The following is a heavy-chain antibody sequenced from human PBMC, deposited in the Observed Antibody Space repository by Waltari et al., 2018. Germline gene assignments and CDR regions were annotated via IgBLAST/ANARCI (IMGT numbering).Heavy chain of an antibody. CDR1: GYSLSSGYY. J-gene: IGHJ3*02. CDR2: IYHRGIT. D-gene: IGHD3-3*01. CDR3: ARGKVGSGRYAFDI. Sequence: QVQLQESGPGLVKPSETLSLTCAVSGYSLSSGYYCGWFRQPPGTGLEWIGSIYHRGITYYNPSLKSRVTISVDTSKNQFSLKLSSVTAADTAVYYCARGKVGSGRYAFDIWGQGTMVTVSS. V-gene: IGHV4-38-2*01.